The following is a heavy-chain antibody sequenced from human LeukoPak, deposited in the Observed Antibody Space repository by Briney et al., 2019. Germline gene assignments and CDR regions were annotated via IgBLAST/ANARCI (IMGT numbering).Heavy chain of an antibody. D-gene: IGHD6-13*01. V-gene: IGHV3-30-3*01. CDR2: ISHHVNVK. CDR1: GFDFQNHV. CDR3: VKHSSSWYWFDP. J-gene: IGHJ5*02. Sequence: GGSLRLSCAASGFDFQNHVIHWVRQVPGKGLEWVAVISHHVNVKFYADSVKGRFTISRDNSKTTLYLQMNSLRGDDTAVYYCVKHSSSWYWFDPWGQGTLVTVSS.